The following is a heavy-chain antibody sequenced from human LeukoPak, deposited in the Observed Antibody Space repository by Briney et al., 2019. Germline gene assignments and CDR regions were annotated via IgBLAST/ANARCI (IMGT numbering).Heavy chain of an antibody. D-gene: IGHD6-19*01. Sequence: ASVKVSCKASGYTFTSYAMHWVRQAPGQRLEWMGWLNAGNGNTKYSQKFQGRVTITRDTSASTAYMELSSLRSEDTAVYYCARETGYSSGWYSSDAFDIWGQGTMVTVSS. CDR2: LNAGNGNT. J-gene: IGHJ3*02. CDR3: ARETGYSSGWYSSDAFDI. V-gene: IGHV1-3*01. CDR1: GYTFTSYA.